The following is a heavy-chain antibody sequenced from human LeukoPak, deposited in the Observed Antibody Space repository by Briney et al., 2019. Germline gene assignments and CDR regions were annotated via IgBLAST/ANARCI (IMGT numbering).Heavy chain of an antibody. CDR2: INPNSGGT. CDR1: GYTFTGYY. Sequence: VASVKVSCKASGYTFTGYYMHWVRQAPGQGLEWMGWINPNSGGTNYAQKFQGRVTMTRDTSISTAHMELSRLRSDDTAVYYCARGGTLINYPIFSIYPRNWFDPWGQGTLVTVSS. J-gene: IGHJ5*02. D-gene: IGHD4-11*01. CDR3: ARGGTLINYPIFSIYPRNWFDP. V-gene: IGHV1-2*02.